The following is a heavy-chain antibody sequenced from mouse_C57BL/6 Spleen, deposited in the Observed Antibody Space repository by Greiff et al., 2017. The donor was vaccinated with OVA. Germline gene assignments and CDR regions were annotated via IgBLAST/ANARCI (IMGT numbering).Heavy chain of an antibody. Sequence: LQLKESGPGLVQPSQSLSITCTVSGFSLPSYGVHWVRQSPGKGLEWLGVIWSGGSTDYTADFISRLSISKDNSKSQVFFKMNSLQSDDAAIYYCARDPDYYGSSSHYFDDWGKGTTLTVSS. V-gene: IGHV2-2*01. CDR1: GFSLPSYG. CDR3: ARDPDYYGSSSHYFDD. D-gene: IGHD1-1*01. J-gene: IGHJ2*01. CDR2: IWSGGST.